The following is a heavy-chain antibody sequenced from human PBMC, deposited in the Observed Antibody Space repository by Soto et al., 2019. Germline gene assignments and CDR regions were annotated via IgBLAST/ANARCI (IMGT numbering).Heavy chain of an antibody. CDR3: ARTDAYNSSFFDS. J-gene: IGHJ4*02. V-gene: IGHV4-31*03. CDR2: IYHTGRT. D-gene: IGHD6-6*01. Sequence: QVQLQEMGPGLVNPSQTLTISCTVSGGSVNSAYWSWIRQLPGKGLEWMGNIYHTGRTFYNPSVNSRVAISIDTSKPLFSLKVRSVTAADTAVYYCARTDAYNSSFFDSWGQGTLVTVSS. CDR1: GGSVNSAY.